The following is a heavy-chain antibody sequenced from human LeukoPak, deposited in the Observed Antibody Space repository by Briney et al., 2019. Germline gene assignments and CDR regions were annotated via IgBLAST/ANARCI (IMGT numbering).Heavy chain of an antibody. CDR2: IYYSGST. J-gene: IGHJ1*01. CDR3: ARARRRYSYGEYFQH. D-gene: IGHD5-18*01. V-gene: IGHV4-31*03. Sequence: SQTLSLTCTVSGGSISSGGYYWSWIRQHPGKGLEWIGYIYYSGSTYYNTSLKSRVTISVDTSKNQFSLKLSSVTAADTAVYYCARARRRYSYGEYFQHWGQGTLVTVSS. CDR1: GGSISSGGYY.